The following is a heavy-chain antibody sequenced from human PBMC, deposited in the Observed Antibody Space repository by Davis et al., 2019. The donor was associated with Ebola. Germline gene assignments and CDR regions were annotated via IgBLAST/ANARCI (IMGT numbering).Heavy chain of an antibody. V-gene: IGHV3-74*01. CDR1: GFTFSGYW. CDR3: AKSGLSFGVVKYHYGMDV. D-gene: IGHD3-3*01. J-gene: IGHJ6*04. CDR2: ISPDGGRT. Sequence: HTGGSLRLSCAAPGFTFSGYWVHWVRQAPRKRPVWVSCISPDGGRTGYADSVKGRFTISRDNSKKTLYLQMNSLRAEDTAVYYCAKSGLSFGVVKYHYGMDVWGKGTTVTVSS.